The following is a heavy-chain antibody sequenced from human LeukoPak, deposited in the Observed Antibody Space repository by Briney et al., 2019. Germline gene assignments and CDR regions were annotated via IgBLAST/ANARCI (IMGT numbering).Heavy chain of an antibody. CDR3: ARPPYDILSGPTDAFDI. J-gene: IGHJ3*02. CDR2: IYPGDSET. Sequence: GESLKISCKGSGYSFTTYWIGWVRQMPGKGPEYMGIIYPGDSETRYGPSFQGQVTISADKSISTAYLQWSSLRASDTAMYYCARPPYDILSGPTDAFDIWGQGTMVTVSS. V-gene: IGHV5-51*01. D-gene: IGHD3-9*01. CDR1: GYSFTTYW.